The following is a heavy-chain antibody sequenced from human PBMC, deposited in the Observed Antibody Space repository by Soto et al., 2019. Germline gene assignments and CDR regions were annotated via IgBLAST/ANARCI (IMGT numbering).Heavy chain of an antibody. D-gene: IGHD6-6*01. CDR2: ISDDGSDK. J-gene: IGHJ4*02. CDR3: TKPIFEYSTSSRDFDS. CDR1: GFTFNTYA. Sequence: QVQLVESGGGVVQPGRSLRLSCAASGFTFNTYAMHWVRQAPGKGLEWVALISDDGSDKDYAGSVKGRFTISRDSSKDTLYLQMHSLRTEDTAIYYCTKPIFEYSTSSRDFDSWGQGTLVTVSS. V-gene: IGHV3-30*18.